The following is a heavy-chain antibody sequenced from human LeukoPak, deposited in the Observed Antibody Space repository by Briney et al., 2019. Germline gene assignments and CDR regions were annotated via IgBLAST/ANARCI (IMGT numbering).Heavy chain of an antibody. Sequence: GGSLRLSCAASGFTVSSNYVSWVRQAPGKGLEWDSILYSAGATYYADSVRGRFTISRDNSKNTVCLQMNSLRAEDTAVYYCASGGLGARKYYSDPFHYWGQGILVTVSP. J-gene: IGHJ4*02. D-gene: IGHD3-10*01. CDR2: LYSAGAT. CDR1: GFTVSSNY. CDR3: ASGGLGARKYYSDPFHY. V-gene: IGHV3-53*01.